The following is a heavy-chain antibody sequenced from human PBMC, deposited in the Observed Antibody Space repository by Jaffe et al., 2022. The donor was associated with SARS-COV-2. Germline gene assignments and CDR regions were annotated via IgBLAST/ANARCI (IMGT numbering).Heavy chain of an antibody. Sequence: EVQLVESGGGLVQPGGSLKLSCAASGFTFSGSAMHWVRQASGKGLEWVGRIRSKANSYATAYAASVKGRFTISRDDSKNTAYLQMNSLKTEDTAVYYCTRHGRAVRGVVPGYYYGMDVWGQGTTVTVSS. J-gene: IGHJ6*02. CDR2: IRSKANSYAT. CDR3: TRHGRAVRGVVPGYYYGMDV. CDR1: GFTFSGSA. D-gene: IGHD3-10*01. V-gene: IGHV3-73*01.